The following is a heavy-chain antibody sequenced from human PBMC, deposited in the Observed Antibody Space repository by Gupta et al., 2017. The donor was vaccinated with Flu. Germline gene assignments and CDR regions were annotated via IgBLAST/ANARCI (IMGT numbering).Heavy chain of an antibody. V-gene: IGHV1-18*01. Sequence: QVQLVQSGAEVKKPGASVKVSCKASGYTFTNYGISWVRQAPGQGLEWMGWISGYNGNTNYVQKLQGRVSMTTDTSTSTAYMELRSLRSDDTAVYYCARDRGIVLMAPEFDYWGQGTLVTVSS. CDR3: ARDRGIVLMAPEFDY. CDR2: ISGYNGNT. J-gene: IGHJ4*02. D-gene: IGHD2-8*01. CDR1: GYTFTNYG.